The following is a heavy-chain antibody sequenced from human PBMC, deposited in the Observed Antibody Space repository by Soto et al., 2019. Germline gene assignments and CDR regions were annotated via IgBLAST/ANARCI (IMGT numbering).Heavy chain of an antibody. J-gene: IGHJ4*02. CDR3: ARGARSGWYGPFDY. CDR1: GFTFRHHA. V-gene: IGHV3-23*01. CDR2: ISGSGAIT. Sequence: GGSLRLSCTASGFTFRHHAMSWIRQAPGKGLEWVSTISGSGAITHYADSVKGRFTISRDNSNDTLYLQMDNLRAEATATYYCARGARSGWYGPFDYWGEGTLVTVSS. D-gene: IGHD6-19*01.